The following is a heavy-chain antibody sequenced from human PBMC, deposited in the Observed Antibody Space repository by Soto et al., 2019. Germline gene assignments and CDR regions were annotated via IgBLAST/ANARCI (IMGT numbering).Heavy chain of an antibody. CDR1: GTFKSYA. CDR2: ITPIFGTT. J-gene: IGHJ4*02. V-gene: IGHV1-69*01. D-gene: IGHD2-15*01. Sequence: QVQLVQSGAEVKKPGSSVKVSCKASGTFKSYAITWVRQAPGQGLEWMGVITPIFGTTNYAQKFQGRVTITADESTSTAYMELSSLRSEDTAVYYCASGSYCSGGSCYDYWGQGTLVTVSS. CDR3: ASGSYCSGGSCYDY.